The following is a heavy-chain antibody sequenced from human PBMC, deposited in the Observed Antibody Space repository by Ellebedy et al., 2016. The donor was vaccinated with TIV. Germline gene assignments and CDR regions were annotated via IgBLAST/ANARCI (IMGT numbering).Heavy chain of an antibody. D-gene: IGHD5-18*01. CDR2: IYPGDSDT. J-gene: IGHJ4*02. Sequence: GESLKISCQTSGYNFANYWIGWVRQMPGKGLEWMGIIYPGDSDTRYCPSFQGQVTISADKSISTAYLQWISLKDSDTAIYYCARAYNYGDQRSFYFVYWGQGTLVTVSS. V-gene: IGHV5-51*01. CDR3: ARAYNYGDQRSFYFVY. CDR1: GYNFANYW.